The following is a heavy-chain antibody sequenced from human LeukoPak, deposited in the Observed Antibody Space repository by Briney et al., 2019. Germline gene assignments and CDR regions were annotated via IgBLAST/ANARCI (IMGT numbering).Heavy chain of an antibody. CDR1: GYSFTTHW. V-gene: IGHV5-51*01. CDR3: ARLLGSRYYYDSSGYLDY. CDR2: IYPGDSDT. D-gene: IGHD3-22*01. J-gene: IGHJ4*02. Sequence: GESLKISCKGSGYSFTTHWIAWVRQMPGKGLEWMGIIYPGDSDTRYSPSFQGQVTISADKSITTAYLQWSSLKASDTAMYYCARLLGSRYYYDSSGYLDYWGQGTLVTVSS.